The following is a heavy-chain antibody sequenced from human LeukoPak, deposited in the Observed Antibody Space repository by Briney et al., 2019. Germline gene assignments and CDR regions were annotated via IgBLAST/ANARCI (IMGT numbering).Heavy chain of an antibody. J-gene: IGHJ4*02. CDR3: AKDLAKPGYFDY. Sequence: PGGSLRLSCAASGFTFSSYAMHWVRQAPGKGLEWVAVISYDGSNKYYADSVKGRFTISRDNSKNTLYLQMNSLRAEDTAVYYCAKDLAKPGYFDYWGQGTLVTVSS. CDR2: ISYDGSNK. CDR1: GFTFSSYA. D-gene: IGHD5-12*01. V-gene: IGHV3-30-3*01.